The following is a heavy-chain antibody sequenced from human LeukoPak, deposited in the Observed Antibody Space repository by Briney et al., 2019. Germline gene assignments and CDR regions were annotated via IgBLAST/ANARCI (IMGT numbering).Heavy chain of an antibody. CDR1: GGTFSSYA. CDR3: ARDFSPPAYCGGDCHPPYGMDV. D-gene: IGHD2-21*02. J-gene: IGHJ6*02. V-gene: IGHV1-69*04. Sequence: ASVKVSCKASGGTFSSYAISWVRQAPGQGLEWMGRIIPILGIANYAQKFQGRVTITADKSTSTAYMELSSLRSEDTAVYYCARDFSPPAYCGGDCHPPYGMDVWGQGTTVTVSS. CDR2: IIPILGIA.